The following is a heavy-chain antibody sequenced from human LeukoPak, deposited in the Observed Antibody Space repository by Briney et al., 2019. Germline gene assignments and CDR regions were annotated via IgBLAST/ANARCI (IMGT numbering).Heavy chain of an antibody. Sequence: SETLSLTCTVSGGSISSSSYYWGWIRQPPGKGLEWIGSIYYSGSTYYNPSLKSRVTISVDTSKNQFSLKLSSVTAADTAVYYCARDRGSTSSARGYYYYMDVWGKGTTVTVSS. CDR1: GGSISSSSYY. V-gene: IGHV4-39*07. CDR3: ARDRGSTSSARGYYYYMDV. D-gene: IGHD2-2*01. CDR2: IYYSGST. J-gene: IGHJ6*03.